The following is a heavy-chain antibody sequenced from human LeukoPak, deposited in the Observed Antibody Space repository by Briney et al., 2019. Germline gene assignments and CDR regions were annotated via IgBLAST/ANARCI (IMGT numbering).Heavy chain of an antibody. CDR2: IKQDGIEK. Sequence: GGSLRLACAASGFTFSGYWMSWVRQAPGKGLEWVANIKQDGIEKYYMDSVKGRFTISRDNAKNSLYLQMNSLRAEDTAVYYCARETGGGYYFDYWGQGTLVPVSS. CDR1: GFTFSGYW. D-gene: IGHD3-16*01. J-gene: IGHJ4*02. CDR3: ARETGGGYYFDY. V-gene: IGHV3-7*01.